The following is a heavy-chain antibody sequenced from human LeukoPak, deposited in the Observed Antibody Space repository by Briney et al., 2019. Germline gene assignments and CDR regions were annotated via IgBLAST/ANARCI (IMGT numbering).Heavy chain of an antibody. V-gene: IGHV4-4*02. Sequence: SETLSLTCAVSGGSISSSNWWSWVRQPPGKGLEWIGEIYHSGSTNYNPSLKRRVTISVDKSMNQFSLKLSSVTAADTAVYYCARITIFGVVINAFDIWGQGTMVTVSS. CDR3: ARITIFGVVINAFDI. CDR2: IYHSGST. D-gene: IGHD3-3*01. J-gene: IGHJ3*02. CDR1: GGSISSSNW.